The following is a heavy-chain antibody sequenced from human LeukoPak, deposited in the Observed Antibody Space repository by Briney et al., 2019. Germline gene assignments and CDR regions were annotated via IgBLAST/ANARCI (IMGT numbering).Heavy chain of an antibody. J-gene: IGHJ3*02. Sequence: SETLSLTCAVSGYSISSGYYWGWIRQPPGKGLEWIGSIYHSGSTYYNPSLKSRVTISVDTSKNQFSLKLSSVTAADTAVYYCASRIAVAGADAFDIWGQGTRVTVSS. V-gene: IGHV4-38-2*01. D-gene: IGHD6-19*01. CDR2: IYHSGST. CDR1: GYSISSGYY. CDR3: ASRIAVAGADAFDI.